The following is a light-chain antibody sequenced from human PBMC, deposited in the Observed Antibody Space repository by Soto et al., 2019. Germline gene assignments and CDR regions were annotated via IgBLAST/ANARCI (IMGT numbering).Light chain of an antibody. J-gene: IGKJ1*01. CDR2: SAS. CDR3: QQYNNWPWT. CDR1: QSISDT. Sequence: EIVTTQSPATLSVSPGGRATLSCRASQSISDTLAWYQQKPGQAPRLLIYSASARATGFPARFSGSGSGTDFTLTISSLQSEDFAVYYCQQYNNWPWTFGQGTKVDIK. V-gene: IGKV3-15*01.